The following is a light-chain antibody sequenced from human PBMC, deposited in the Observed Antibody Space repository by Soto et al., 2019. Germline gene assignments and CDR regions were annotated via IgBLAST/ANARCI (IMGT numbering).Light chain of an antibody. J-gene: IGKJ4*01. Sequence: DIQMTQSPSSLSASVGDRVTITCRSSQTISTYLQWFHQKPGKAPNLLIYDASSLQTGVTSRFSGSGSGTDFTLTISSLQPEDCGTYYCQQTYSNFVSFGGGTRVEMK. CDR2: DAS. V-gene: IGKV1-39*01. CDR3: QQTYSNFVS. CDR1: QTISTY.